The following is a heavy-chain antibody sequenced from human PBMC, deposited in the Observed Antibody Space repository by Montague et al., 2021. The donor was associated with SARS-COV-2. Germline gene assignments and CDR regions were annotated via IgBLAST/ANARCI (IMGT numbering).Heavy chain of an antibody. D-gene: IGHD6-19*01. Sequence: SLRFSCAASGFTFSSYEMNWVRQAPGKGLEWVSYISSSGSTIYYADSVKGRFTISRDNAKNSLYLQMNSLRAEDTAVYYCARDGALYSSGWWGGDFDYWGQGTLVTVSS. CDR2: ISSSGSTI. J-gene: IGHJ4*02. V-gene: IGHV3-48*03. CDR3: ARDGALYSSGWWGGDFDY. CDR1: GFTFSSYE.